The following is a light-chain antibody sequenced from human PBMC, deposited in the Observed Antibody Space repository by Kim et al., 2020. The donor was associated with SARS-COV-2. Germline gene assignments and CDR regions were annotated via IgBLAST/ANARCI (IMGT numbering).Light chain of an antibody. V-gene: IGLV4-69*01. J-gene: IGLJ2*01. CDR1: TGHSSYA. CDR2: LNSDGSH. CDR3: QTWGTGILVV. Sequence: VNLTCTLRTGHSSYAIAWHQQQPEKGPRYLMKLNSDGSHSKGDGIPDRFSGSSSGAERYLTISSLQSEDEADYYCQTWGTGILVVFGGGTQLTVL.